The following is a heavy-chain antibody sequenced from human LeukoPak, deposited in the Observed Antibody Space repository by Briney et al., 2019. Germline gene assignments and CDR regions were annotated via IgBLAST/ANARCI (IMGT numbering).Heavy chain of an antibody. Sequence: PGGSLRLSCVVSGFTFSTYSMNWVRQAPGKGLEWVSSINNSNNYIHYADSIKGRFTISRDNSKNSLYLEMNSLRADDAAVYYCARVGEDVEMTPIPLDFWGQGALVTVSS. CDR1: GFTFSTYS. CDR3: ARVGEDVEMTPIPLDF. D-gene: IGHD5-24*01. J-gene: IGHJ4*02. V-gene: IGHV3-21*01. CDR2: INNSNNYI.